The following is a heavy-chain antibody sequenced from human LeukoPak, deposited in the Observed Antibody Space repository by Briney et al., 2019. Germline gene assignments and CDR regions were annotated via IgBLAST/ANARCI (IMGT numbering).Heavy chain of an antibody. CDR2: MNQDGSAK. V-gene: IGHV3-7*01. J-gene: IGHJ6*02. CDR1: GFTFSDSW. Sequence: GGSLRLSCAASGFTFSDSWMSWVRQAPGKGLEWVANMNQDGSAKGYVDSVKGRFTISRDNARNSLYLQMSSLRPEETAVYYCATYTHWVAGDIWGQGTTVTVSS. D-gene: IGHD3-16*01. CDR3: ATYTHWVAGDI.